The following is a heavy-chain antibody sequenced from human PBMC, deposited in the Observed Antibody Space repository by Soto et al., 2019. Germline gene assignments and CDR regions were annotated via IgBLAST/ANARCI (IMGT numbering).Heavy chain of an antibody. CDR3: ARHLTRSGYDFWSGPYYYMDV. J-gene: IGHJ6*03. CDR1: GGSISSSSYY. V-gene: IGHV4-39*01. CDR2: IYYSGST. Sequence: SETLSLTCTVSGGSISSSSYYWGWIRQPPGKGLEWIGSIYYSGSTYYNPSLKSRVTISVDTSKNQFSLKLSSVTAADTAVYYCARHLTRSGYDFWSGPYYYMDVWGKGTTVTVSS. D-gene: IGHD3-3*01.